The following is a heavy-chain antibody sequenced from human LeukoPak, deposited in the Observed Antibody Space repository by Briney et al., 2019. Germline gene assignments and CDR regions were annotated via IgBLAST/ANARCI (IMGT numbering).Heavy chain of an antibody. CDR3: AKDLNGWVITGFDY. CDR1: GFTFDDYA. V-gene: IGHV3-9*01. Sequence: GGSLRLSCAASGFTFDDYAMHWVRQAPGQGLEWVSGISWNSGSIGYADSVKGRFTISRDNAKSSLYLQMNSLRAEDTALYYCAKDLNGWVITGFDYWGQGTLVTVSS. J-gene: IGHJ4*02. D-gene: IGHD1-14*01. CDR2: ISWNSGSI.